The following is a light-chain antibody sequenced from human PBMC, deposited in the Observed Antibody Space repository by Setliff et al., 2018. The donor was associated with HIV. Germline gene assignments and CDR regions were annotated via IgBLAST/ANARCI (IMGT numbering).Light chain of an antibody. CDR1: NIGRES. Sequence: SCELTHPPPVSVAPGKTARITCGRNNIGRESVRWYQQKPGQAPVLVIYYDSDRASGIPERFSGSKSGNTATLTISRVEAVDEADYYSQVWHSSSDHPYVFGTGTKVTV. J-gene: IGLJ1*01. CDR3: QVWHSSSDHPYV. V-gene: IGLV3-21*04. CDR2: YDS.